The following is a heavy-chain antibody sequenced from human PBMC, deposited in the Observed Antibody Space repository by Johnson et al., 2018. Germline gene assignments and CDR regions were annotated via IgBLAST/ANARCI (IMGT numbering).Heavy chain of an antibody. D-gene: IGHD6-19*01. CDR3: ARNPEVIAVAPNFQH. CDR2: ISSSSSYI. CDR1: GFTFSSYT. Sequence: VQLVESGGGLVKPGGSLRLSCAASGFTFSSYTMNWVRQAPGERLQWVSSISSSSSYIYYANSVKGRFTISRDNAKNSLYLQMNSLRAEDTAVYYCARNPEVIAVAPNFQHWGQGTLVTVSS. J-gene: IGHJ1*01. V-gene: IGHV3-21*01.